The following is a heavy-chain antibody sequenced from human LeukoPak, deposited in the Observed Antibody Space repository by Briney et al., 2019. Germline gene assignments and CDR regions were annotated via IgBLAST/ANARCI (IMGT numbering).Heavy chain of an antibody. V-gene: IGHV3-30*14. J-gene: IGHJ4*02. CDR1: GFTFSSYA. D-gene: IGHD6-19*01. Sequence: PGGSLRLSCAASGFTFSSYAMHWVRQAPGRGLEWVAVISYDGSSKYYADSVKGRFTIYRDNSKNTLYLQMNSLRAEDTAVYYCARDRAGVDYWGQGTLVTVSS. CDR2: ISYDGSSK. CDR3: ARDRAGVDY.